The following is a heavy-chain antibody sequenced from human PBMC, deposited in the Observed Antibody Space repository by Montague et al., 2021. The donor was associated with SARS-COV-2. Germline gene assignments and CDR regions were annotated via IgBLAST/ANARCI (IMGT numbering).Heavy chain of an antibody. Sequence: SLSLSWSASGFTFSSYAMHWVRQAPGKGLEWVAVISYDGSNKYYADSVKGRFTISRDNSKNTLYLQMNSLRAEDTAVYYCARDLSGYSYGFDYWGQGTLVTVSS. CDR2: ISYDGSNK. J-gene: IGHJ4*02. D-gene: IGHD5-18*01. CDR1: GFTFSSYA. V-gene: IGHV3-30-3*01. CDR3: ARDLSGYSYGFDY.